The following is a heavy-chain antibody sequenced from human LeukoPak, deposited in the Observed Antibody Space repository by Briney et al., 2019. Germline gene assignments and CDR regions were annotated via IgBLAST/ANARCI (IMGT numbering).Heavy chain of an antibody. CDR3: ARDPEDSSGYYYGGGFDDY. Sequence: ASVKVSCKASGGTFSSYAISWVRQAPGQGLEWMGGIIPIFGTANYAQKFQGRVTTTADESTSTAYMELSSLRSEDTAVYYCARDPEDSSGYYYGGGFDDYWGQGTLVTVSS. CDR1: GGTFSSYA. V-gene: IGHV1-69*13. D-gene: IGHD3-22*01. J-gene: IGHJ4*02. CDR2: IIPIFGTA.